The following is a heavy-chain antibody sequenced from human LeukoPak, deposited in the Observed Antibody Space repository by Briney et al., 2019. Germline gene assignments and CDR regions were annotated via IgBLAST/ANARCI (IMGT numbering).Heavy chain of an antibody. CDR3: ARQTTAYNSGWHFDY. CDR1: GGSISSGVYY. Sequence: PSETLSLICTVSGGSISSGVYYWAWIRQPPGKGLEWIGSIYHRGNTYYNLSLKSRLTISVDTSKNQFSLKLSSVTAADTTVYYCARQTTAYNSGWHFDYWGQGTLVTVSS. V-gene: IGHV4-39*01. J-gene: IGHJ4*02. CDR2: IYHRGNT. D-gene: IGHD6-19*01.